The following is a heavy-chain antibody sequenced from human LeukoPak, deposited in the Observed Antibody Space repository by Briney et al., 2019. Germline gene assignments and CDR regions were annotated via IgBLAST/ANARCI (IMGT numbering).Heavy chain of an antibody. CDR1: GVTFSSYG. J-gene: IGHJ4*02. CDR3: AKWGSATLAYFDY. CDR2: RSGSCGGT. Sequence: PGGSLRLSCAASGVTFSSYGMSWVRQGPGKGLEWVSARSGSCGGTYYAGSVKGRFTISRDNSRNTLDVQMNSLTAEDTAVYYCAKWGSATLAYFDYWGQGTLVTVSS. D-gene: IGHD2-15*01. V-gene: IGHV3-23*01.